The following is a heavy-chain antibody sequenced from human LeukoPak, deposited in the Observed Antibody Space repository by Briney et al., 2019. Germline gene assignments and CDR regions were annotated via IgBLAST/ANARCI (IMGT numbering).Heavy chain of an antibody. J-gene: IGHJ4*02. CDR3: ARAVAGHFDY. V-gene: IGHV4-59*01. CDR2: TYYSGST. CDR1: GGSISSYY. D-gene: IGHD6-19*01. Sequence: SETLSLTCTVSGGSISSYYWSWIRQPPGKGLEWIGYTYYSGSTNYNPSLKSRVTISVDTSKNQFSLKLSSVTAADTAVYYCARAVAGHFDYWGQGTLVTVSS.